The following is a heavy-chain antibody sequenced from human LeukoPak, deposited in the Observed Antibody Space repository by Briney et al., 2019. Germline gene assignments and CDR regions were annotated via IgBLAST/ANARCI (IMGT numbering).Heavy chain of an antibody. CDR1: EFTFGSYS. J-gene: IGHJ4*02. V-gene: IGHV3-21*01. CDR2: ISSSSSYI. D-gene: IGHD6-19*01. Sequence: GGSLRLSCAASEFTFGSYSMNWVGQAPGKGREGASSISSSSSYIYYAGSVKGRFTISRDNAKNSLYLQMSSLRAEDTAVYYCAMIAVAAHPPFDYWGQGTLVTVSS. CDR3: AMIAVAAHPPFDY.